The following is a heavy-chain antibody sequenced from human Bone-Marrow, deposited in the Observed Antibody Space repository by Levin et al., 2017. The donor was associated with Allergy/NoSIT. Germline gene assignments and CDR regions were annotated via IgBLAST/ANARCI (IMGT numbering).Heavy chain of an antibody. V-gene: IGHV1-18*04. CDR3: ARVWRNRGGSMKEGDGYSEY. CDR2: ISVQNGDT. D-gene: IGHD3-10*01. J-gene: IGHJ4*02. CDR1: GYTFDSYG. Sequence: GESLKISCQTSGYTFDSYGITWVRQAPGQGLEWLGWISVQNGDTNYAKRVQDRVIMTKETSTSTAYLELRSLRSDDTAFYYGARVWRNRGGSMKEGDGYSEYWGQGTLVTVS.